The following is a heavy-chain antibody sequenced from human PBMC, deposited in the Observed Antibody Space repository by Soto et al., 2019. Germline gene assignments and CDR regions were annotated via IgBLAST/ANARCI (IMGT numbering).Heavy chain of an antibody. D-gene: IGHD5-12*01. CDR2: ISAYNGNT. CDR3: ARDVFSGYDFHMGWYFDL. V-gene: IGHV1-18*01. J-gene: IGHJ2*01. Sequence: VASVKVSCKASGYTFTSYGISWVRQAPGQGLEWMGWISAYNGNTNYAQKLQGRVTMTTDTSTSTAYMELRSLRSDDTAVYYCARDVFSGYDFHMGWYFDLWGRGTLVTVSS. CDR1: GYTFTSYG.